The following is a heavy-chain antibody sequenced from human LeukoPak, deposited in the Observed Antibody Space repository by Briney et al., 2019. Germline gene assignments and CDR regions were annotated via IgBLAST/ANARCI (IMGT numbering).Heavy chain of an antibody. CDR2: IIPIFGTA. Sequence: SVKVSCKASGYTFTGYYMHWVRQAPGQGREWMGGIIPIFGTANYAQKFQGRVTITADESTSTAYMELSSLRSEDTAVYYCARVSSSGYYLYNWFDPWGQGTLVTVSS. J-gene: IGHJ5*02. V-gene: IGHV1-69*13. D-gene: IGHD3-22*01. CDR1: GYTFTGYY. CDR3: ARVSSSGYYLYNWFDP.